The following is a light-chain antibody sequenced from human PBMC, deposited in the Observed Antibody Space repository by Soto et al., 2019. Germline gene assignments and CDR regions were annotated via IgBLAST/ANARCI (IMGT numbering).Light chain of an antibody. Sequence: EIVLTQSPGTLSLSPGERATLSCRASQSVSSSYLAWYQQKPGQAPRLLIYGASSRATGIPDRFSGSGSGTDFTLTISRLEPEDFAVYYCQQYGSSPVTFGPATKVDIK. CDR1: QSVSSSY. V-gene: IGKV3-20*01. CDR2: GAS. CDR3: QQYGSSPVT. J-gene: IGKJ3*01.